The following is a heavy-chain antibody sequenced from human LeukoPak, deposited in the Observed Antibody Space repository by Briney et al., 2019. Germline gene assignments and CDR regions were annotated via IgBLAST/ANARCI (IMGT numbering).Heavy chain of an antibody. J-gene: IGHJ4*02. V-gene: IGHV3-7*01. Sequence: GGSLRLSCAASGFTFSSYWMSWVRQAPGKGLEWVANIKLDGSEKYYVDSVKGRFTISRDNAKNSLYLQMNSLRAEDTAVYYCARGPAYYDILTGYPPGDYWGQGTLVTVSS. D-gene: IGHD3-9*01. CDR3: ARGPAYYDILTGYPPGDY. CDR2: IKLDGSEK. CDR1: GFTFSSYW.